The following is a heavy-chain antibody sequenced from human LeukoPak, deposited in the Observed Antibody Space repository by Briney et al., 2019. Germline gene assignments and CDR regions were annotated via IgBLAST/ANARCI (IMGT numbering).Heavy chain of an antibody. CDR2: IYYSGST. CDR3: AGEVGGSWFDP. D-gene: IGHD1-26*01. Sequence: SETLSLTCTVSGGSISSDYWSWIRQPPGKGLEWIGYIYYSGSTNYNPSLQSRVTISVDTSKNQFSLKLSSVTAADTAVYYCAGEVGGSWFDPWGLGTLVTVSS. V-gene: IGHV4-59*12. J-gene: IGHJ5*02. CDR1: GGSISSDY.